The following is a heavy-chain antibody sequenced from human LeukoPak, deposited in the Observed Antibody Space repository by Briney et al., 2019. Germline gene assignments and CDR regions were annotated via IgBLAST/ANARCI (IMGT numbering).Heavy chain of an antibody. V-gene: IGHV3-21*01. Sequence: GGSLRLSCAASAFSFSNYNMNWVRQAPGKGLEWVSSITSSGSYIYYADSVKGRFTISRDNAKNSLYLQMNSLRAEDTAVYYCARDPRTYDILTGLMRGGKDYWGQGTLVTVSS. CDR2: ITSSGSYI. J-gene: IGHJ4*02. D-gene: IGHD3-9*01. CDR3: ARDPRTYDILTGLMRGGKDY. CDR1: AFSFSNYN.